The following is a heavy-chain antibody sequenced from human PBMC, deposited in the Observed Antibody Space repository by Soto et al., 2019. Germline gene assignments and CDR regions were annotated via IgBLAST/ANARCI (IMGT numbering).Heavy chain of an antibody. CDR1: GGSISSSNW. Sequence: PSETLSLTCAVSGGSISSSNWWTWVRQSPGKGLEWIGEIYHSGSTNYNPSLKSRVTISVDKSKNQFSLKLSSVTAADTAVYYCARDSVETAIRGFDPWGQGTLVTVSS. V-gene: IGHV4-4*02. J-gene: IGHJ5*02. CDR3: ARDSVETAIRGFDP. CDR2: IYHSGST. D-gene: IGHD5-18*01.